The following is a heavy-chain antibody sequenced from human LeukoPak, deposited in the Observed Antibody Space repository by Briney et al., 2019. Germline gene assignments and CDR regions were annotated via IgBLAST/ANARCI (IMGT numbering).Heavy chain of an antibody. Sequence: SVKVSCKASGYTFTSYDINWVRQATGQGLEWMGWMNPNSGNTGYAQKFQGRVTITRNTSISTAYMELSSLRSGDTAVYYCARSAYYDFWSSLADWFDPWGQGTLVTVSS. V-gene: IGHV1-8*03. J-gene: IGHJ5*02. CDR1: GYTFTSYD. CDR3: ARSAYYDFWSSLADWFDP. D-gene: IGHD3-3*01. CDR2: MNPNSGNT.